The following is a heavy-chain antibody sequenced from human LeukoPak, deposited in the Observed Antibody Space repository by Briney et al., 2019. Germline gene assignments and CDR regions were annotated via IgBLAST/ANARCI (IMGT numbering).Heavy chain of an antibody. J-gene: IGHJ4*02. V-gene: IGHV4-39*07. CDR3: ARGGRLLGKFDY. Sequence: SETLSHTCTVSGGSISSSSYYWGWIRQPPGKGLEWIGSIYYSGSTYYNPSPKSRVTISVDTSTNQFSLKLSSVTAADTAVYFCARGGRLLGKFDYWGQGTLVTVSS. D-gene: IGHD3-22*01. CDR2: IYYSGST. CDR1: GGSISSSSYY.